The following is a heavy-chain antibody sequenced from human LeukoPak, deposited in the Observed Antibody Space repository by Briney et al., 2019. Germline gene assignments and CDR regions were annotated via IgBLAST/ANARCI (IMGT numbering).Heavy chain of an antibody. CDR2: ISAYNGNT. CDR1: GFTFTSYG. D-gene: IGHD3-10*01. Sequence: ASVKVSCRASGFTFTSYGISWVRQAPGQGLEWMGWISAYNGNTNYAQKLQGRVTMTTDTSTSTAYMELRSLRSDDTAVYYCASFGAGYGSGSYYYYGMDVWGQGTTVTVSS. J-gene: IGHJ6*02. V-gene: IGHV1-18*01. CDR3: ASFGAGYGSGSYYYYGMDV.